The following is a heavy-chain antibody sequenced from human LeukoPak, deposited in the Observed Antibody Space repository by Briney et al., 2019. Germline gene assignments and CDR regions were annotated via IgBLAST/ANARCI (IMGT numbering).Heavy chain of an antibody. J-gene: IGHJ4*02. D-gene: IGHD6-13*01. V-gene: IGHV3-23*01. CDR1: GFTFSSYA. CDR3: AKDLRQLVLGGY. CDR2: ISGSGGST. Sequence: PGGSLRLSCAASGFTFSSYAMSWVRQAPGKGLEWVSAISGSGGSTYYADSVKGRFTISRGNSKNTLYLQMTSLRAEDTAVYYCAKDLRQLVLGGYWGQGTLVTVSS.